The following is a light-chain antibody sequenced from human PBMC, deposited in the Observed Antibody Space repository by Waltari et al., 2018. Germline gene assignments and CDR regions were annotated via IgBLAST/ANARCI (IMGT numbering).Light chain of an antibody. CDR3: SSYAGSNKLI. J-gene: IGLJ2*01. CDR2: EVD. V-gene: IGLV2-8*01. CDR1: SSAIGAYKY. Sequence: QSALTQPPPASGSPGQTLLIPCTGPSSAIGAYKYVSWYQQIPGRAPALIIYEVDRRPPGVPDRFSGSKSGNTASLTVSGLQTEDEGDYYCSSYAGSNKLIFGGVTKLTVL.